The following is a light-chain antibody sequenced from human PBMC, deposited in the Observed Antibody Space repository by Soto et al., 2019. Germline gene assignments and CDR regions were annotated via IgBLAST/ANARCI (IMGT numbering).Light chain of an antibody. CDR1: QSVSSSY. Sequence: EIVLTQSPGTLSLSPGERATLSCRASQSVSSSYLAWYQQKPGQAPRLLMYGASNRATGIPDRFSGSGSGTDFTLTISRLEPEDFAVYYCQQYGSSPPEGTFGQGTKVEIK. V-gene: IGKV3-20*01. CDR2: GAS. J-gene: IGKJ1*01. CDR3: QQYGSSPPEGT.